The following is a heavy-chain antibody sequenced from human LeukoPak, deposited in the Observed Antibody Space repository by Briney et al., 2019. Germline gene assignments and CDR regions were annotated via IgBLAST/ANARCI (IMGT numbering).Heavy chain of an antibody. V-gene: IGHV3-53*01. CDR2: IYSGGST. Sequence: GGSLRLSCAASGFTFGDHAMSWVRQAPGKGLEWVSVIYSGGSTYYADSVKGRFTISRDNSKNTLYLQMNSLRAEDTAVYYCARTPIPVVVVAATYYYYGMDVWGQGTTVTVSS. D-gene: IGHD2-15*01. J-gene: IGHJ6*02. CDR1: GFTFGDHA. CDR3: ARTPIPVVVVAATYYYYGMDV.